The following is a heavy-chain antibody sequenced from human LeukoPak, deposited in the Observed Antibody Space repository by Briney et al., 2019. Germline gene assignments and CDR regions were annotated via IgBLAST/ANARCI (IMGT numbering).Heavy chain of an antibody. CDR2: ISYDGSNK. V-gene: IGHV3-30*04. D-gene: IGHD6-13*01. Sequence: GGSLRLSCAASGFTFSSYAMHWVRQAPGKGLEWVAVISYDGSNKYYADSVKGRFTISRDNSKNTLYLQMNSLRAEGTAVYYCARVYSSSWYPSFDYWGQGTLVTVSS. CDR3: ARVYSSSWYPSFDY. CDR1: GFTFSSYA. J-gene: IGHJ4*02.